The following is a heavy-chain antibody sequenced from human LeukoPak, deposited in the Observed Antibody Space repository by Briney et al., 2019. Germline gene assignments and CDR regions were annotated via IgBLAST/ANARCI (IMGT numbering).Heavy chain of an antibody. V-gene: IGHV3-49*04. Sequence: GRSLRLSCTGSGFTFGDYAMTWVRQAPGKGLEWVGFIRSQIYGGAPEYAASVKGRFTISRDDSEGVAYLQMNSLKTEDTGVYYCTRELGCSSTSCFYGYWGQGTLVTVSS. CDR3: TRELGCSSTSCFYGY. D-gene: IGHD2-2*01. CDR1: GFTFGDYA. CDR2: IRSQIYGGAP. J-gene: IGHJ4*02.